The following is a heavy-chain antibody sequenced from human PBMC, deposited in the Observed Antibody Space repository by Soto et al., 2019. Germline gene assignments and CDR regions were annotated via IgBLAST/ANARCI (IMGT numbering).Heavy chain of an antibody. CDR2: IFHDGTA. Sequence: SETLSLTGAVSGVSLTSGNWWTWVRQSPQRGLEYIGEIFHDGTANYYPSFERRVAMSVDTSRNQFSLNLRSVTAADTAVYYCARDLAAVPRAFDYWGRGTLVTVSS. D-gene: IGHD6-13*01. CDR3: ARDLAAVPRAFDY. CDR1: GVSLTSGNW. V-gene: IGHV4-4*02. J-gene: IGHJ4*02.